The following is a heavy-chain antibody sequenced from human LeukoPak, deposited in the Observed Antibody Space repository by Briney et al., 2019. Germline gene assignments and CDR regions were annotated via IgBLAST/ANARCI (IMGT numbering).Heavy chain of an antibody. V-gene: IGHV3-23*01. CDR3: AKIFALTDHYWYGMDV. CDR2: ISRSGDRT. J-gene: IGHJ6*02. Sequence: GGSLRLSCGVSGFTFSNYAMTWVRQAPGKGLEGVASISRSGDRTYYADSVKGRFTTSRDNSKNTLYLQMNSLRVEDTAIYYCAKIFALTDHYWYGMDVWGQGTTVTVSS. CDR1: GFTFSNYA. D-gene: IGHD3-3*01.